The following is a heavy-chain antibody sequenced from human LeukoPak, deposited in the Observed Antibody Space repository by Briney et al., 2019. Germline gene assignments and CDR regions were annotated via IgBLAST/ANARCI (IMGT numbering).Heavy chain of an antibody. V-gene: IGHV3-7*01. J-gene: IGHJ4*02. D-gene: IGHD6-13*01. Sequence: GGSLRLSCAASGFPLTDWWMTWVRHLPGKGLEWVANIKPDGSDKYYVDSVKGRFTISRDNAQNSLYLQMNSLRAEDTAVYYCARGGYSSSWYWVYWGQGTLVTVSS. CDR2: IKPDGSDK. CDR3: ARGGYSSSWYWVY. CDR1: GFPLTDWW.